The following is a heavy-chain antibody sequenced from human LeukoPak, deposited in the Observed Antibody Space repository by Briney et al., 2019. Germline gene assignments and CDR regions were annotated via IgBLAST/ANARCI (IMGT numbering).Heavy chain of an antibody. V-gene: IGHV3-53*01. J-gene: IGHJ4*02. CDR1: GLTVITND. CDR3: ARGVEPLAANSLAY. D-gene: IGHD1-14*01. Sequence: GGSLRLSCAASGLTVITNDMTWAREAPGKGLEWVSVLYSDGNTKYSDSVQGRFNISRDNSKNTLYLEIKSLSPDDTAVYYWARGVEPLAANSLAYWGQGTLVTVSS. CDR2: LYSDGNT.